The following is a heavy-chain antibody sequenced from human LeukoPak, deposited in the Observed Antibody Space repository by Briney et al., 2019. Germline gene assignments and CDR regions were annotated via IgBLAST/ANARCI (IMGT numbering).Heavy chain of an antibody. CDR1: GYTFTSYG. V-gene: IGHV1-69*13. J-gene: IGHJ6*03. D-gene: IGHD7-27*01. CDR2: IIPIFDTA. CDR3: TRGSSVLSRRWGYMDV. Sequence: SVKVSCKASGYTFTSYGISWVRQAPGQGLEWMGGIIPIFDTANYAQKFQGRVTITADESTSTAYMELSSLRSEDTAVYYCTRGSSVLSRRWGYMDVWGKGTTVTVSS.